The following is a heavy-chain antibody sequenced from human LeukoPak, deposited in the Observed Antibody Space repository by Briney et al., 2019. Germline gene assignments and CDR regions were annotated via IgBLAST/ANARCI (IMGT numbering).Heavy chain of an antibody. J-gene: IGHJ4*02. CDR2: ISSSSSYI. CDR3: WGFGDPSPHYCFGY. V-gene: IGHV3-21*01. Sequence: GGSLRLSCAASGFTFSSYSMNWVRQAPGRGLEWVSSISSSSSYIYYADSVKGRFTISRDNAKNLLYLQMNSLRAEDTAVYYCWGFGDPSPHYCFGYWGQGTLVTVSS. CDR1: GFTFSSYS. D-gene: IGHD3-10*01.